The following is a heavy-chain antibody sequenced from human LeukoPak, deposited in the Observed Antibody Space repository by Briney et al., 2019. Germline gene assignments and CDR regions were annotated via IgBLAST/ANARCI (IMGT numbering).Heavy chain of an antibody. CDR2: IYHDGST. V-gene: IGHV4-38-2*01. CDR1: VHSITSTYSISGGYY. CDR3: ARTSRSGRAGGPFDI. Sequence: PSETLSLTCDVSVHSITSTYSISGGYYWGCLRQPPGKGLEWIGRIYHDGSTYYTPSLKSRVAISVATSANLFSLTLTSVTAADTAMYFCARTSRSGRAGGPFDIWGLGTMVTVSS. D-gene: IGHD1-26*01. J-gene: IGHJ3*02.